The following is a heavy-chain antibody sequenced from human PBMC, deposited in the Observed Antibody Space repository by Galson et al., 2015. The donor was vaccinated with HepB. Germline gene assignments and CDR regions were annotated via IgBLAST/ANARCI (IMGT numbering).Heavy chain of an antibody. CDR1: GFTFSSYA. J-gene: IGHJ6*02. CDR2: ISYDGSNK. CDR3: ARAHYYYGMDV. V-gene: IGHV3-30-3*01. Sequence: SLRLSCAASGFTFSSYAMHWVRQAPGKGLEWVAVISYDGSNKYYADSVKGRFTISRDNSKNTLYLQMNSLRAEDTAVYYCARAHYYYGMDVWGQGTTVTVSS.